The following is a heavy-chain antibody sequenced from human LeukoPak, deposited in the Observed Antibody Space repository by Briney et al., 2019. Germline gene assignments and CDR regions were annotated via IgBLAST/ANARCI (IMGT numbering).Heavy chain of an antibody. Sequence: GGSLRLSCAASGFTFSSYAMSWVRQAPGKGLEWVSAISSSGGGTYYADSVKGRFTISRDNSKNTLYLQMNSLRAEDTAVYYCAKVISSSWYFFDYWGQGTLVTVSS. CDR2: ISSSGGGT. D-gene: IGHD6-13*01. J-gene: IGHJ4*02. CDR1: GFTFSSYA. CDR3: AKVISSSWYFFDY. V-gene: IGHV3-23*01.